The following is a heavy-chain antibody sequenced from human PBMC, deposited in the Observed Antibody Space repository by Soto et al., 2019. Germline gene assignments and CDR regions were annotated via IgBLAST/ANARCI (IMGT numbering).Heavy chain of an antibody. D-gene: IGHD1-26*01. CDR2: IYYSGNT. CDR1: GGSVSSGRYY. Sequence: SETLSLTCTVSGGSVSSGRYYWGWIRQSPGKGLEWIGHIYYSGNTHYNPSLKSRVTISVDTSKNQFSLKLSSVTAADTAVYYCASSGSGSYPFAYWGQGTLVTVSS. J-gene: IGHJ4*02. CDR3: ASSGSGSYPFAY. V-gene: IGHV4-61*01.